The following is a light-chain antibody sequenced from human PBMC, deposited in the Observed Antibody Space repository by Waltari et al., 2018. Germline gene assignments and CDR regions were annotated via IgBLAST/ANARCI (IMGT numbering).Light chain of an antibody. CDR3: QQANSFPLT. CDR1: QDISIH. Sequence: DIQMTQSPSSVSASVGDRVTITCRASQDISIHLVWYQQKPGKAPEILISAASSLQSGVPLRFSGAGSGTDFSLTINSLQPEDFATYYCQQANSFPLTFSGGTKVEIK. CDR2: AAS. V-gene: IGKV1D-12*01. J-gene: IGKJ4*01.